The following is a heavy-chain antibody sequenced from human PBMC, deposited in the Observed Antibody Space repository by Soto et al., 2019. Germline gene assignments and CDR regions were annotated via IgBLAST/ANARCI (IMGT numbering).Heavy chain of an antibody. CDR2: ISAYNGNT. J-gene: IGHJ6*02. D-gene: IGHD1-26*01. CDR1: GYTFTSYG. Sequence: ASVKVSCKASGYTFTSYGISWVRQAPGQGLEWMGWISAYNGNTNYAQKLQGRVTMTTDTSTSTAYMELRSLRSDDTAVYYCARPNGSAEWELMDFYYGMDVWGQGTTVTVSS. CDR3: ARPNGSAEWELMDFYYGMDV. V-gene: IGHV1-18*01.